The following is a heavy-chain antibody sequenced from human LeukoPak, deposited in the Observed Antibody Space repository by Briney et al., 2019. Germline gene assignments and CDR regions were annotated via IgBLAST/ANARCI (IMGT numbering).Heavy chain of an antibody. CDR3: AKDGEYYDSSGYYSHFDY. CDR2: ISGSGGST. J-gene: IGHJ4*02. D-gene: IGHD3-22*01. Sequence: GGSLRLSCAASGFTFSTYAMSWVRQAPGKGLEWVSGISGSGGSTYYADSVKGRFPISRDNPKNTLDLQMNSLRAEDTAVYYCAKDGEYYDSSGYYSHFDYWGQGTLVTVSS. V-gene: IGHV3-23*01. CDR1: GFTFSTYA.